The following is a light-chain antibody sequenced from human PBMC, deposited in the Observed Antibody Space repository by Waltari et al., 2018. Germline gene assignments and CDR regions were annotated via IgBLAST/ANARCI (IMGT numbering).Light chain of an antibody. CDR1: QSVSRT. CDR2: DAS. Sequence: DIVLTQSPGTLSLSPGERATLSCRASQSVSRTLAWYQQKPGQAPRLLIYDASIRATGIPERFSGSGSGTDFSLTISRLEPGDFAVYYCQKYGTLPATFGQGTTVEIK. V-gene: IGKV3-20*01. CDR3: QKYGTLPAT. J-gene: IGKJ1*01.